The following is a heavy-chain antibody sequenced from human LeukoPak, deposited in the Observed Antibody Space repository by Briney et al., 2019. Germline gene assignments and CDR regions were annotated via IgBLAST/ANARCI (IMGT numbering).Heavy chain of an antibody. CDR2: IQSDGSIT. V-gene: IGHV3-74*03. Sequence: PGGSLRLSCAASGFTFSSYWMHWVRQTPGKGLVWVSGIQSDGSITTYADFVKGRFTISRDNAKNTLFLQMNSLRAEDTAVYYCARDRGYVPDCWGRGTLVTVSS. D-gene: IGHD5-12*01. J-gene: IGHJ4*02. CDR3: ARDRGYVPDC. CDR1: GFTFSSYW.